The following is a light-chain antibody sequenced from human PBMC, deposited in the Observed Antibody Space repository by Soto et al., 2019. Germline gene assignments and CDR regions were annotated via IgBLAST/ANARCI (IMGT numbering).Light chain of an antibody. CDR1: QSVSSN. CDR2: GAS. V-gene: IGKV3-15*01. Sequence: EIVMTQSPATLSVSPWERATLSCMASQSVSSNLAWYQHKPGQAPRLLVYGASTRASGIPDRFSGSGSGTEFTLSISSLQSEDFAVYYCQQYYNWPRTFGQGSKV. J-gene: IGKJ1*01. CDR3: QQYYNWPRT.